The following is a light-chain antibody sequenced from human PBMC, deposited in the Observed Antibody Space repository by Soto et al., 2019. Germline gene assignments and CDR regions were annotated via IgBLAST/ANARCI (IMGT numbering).Light chain of an antibody. V-gene: IGLV2-14*03. CDR1: SSDIGAFNY. CDR3: SSYTSSTKLYV. Sequence: QSVLTQPASVSGSPGQSITISCTGTSSDIGAFNYVSWYQQHPGKAPKLMVYDVSNRPSGVSNRFSGSKSGNTASLTISGLQAEDEADYFCSSYTSSTKLYVFGTGTKVTVL. J-gene: IGLJ1*01. CDR2: DVS.